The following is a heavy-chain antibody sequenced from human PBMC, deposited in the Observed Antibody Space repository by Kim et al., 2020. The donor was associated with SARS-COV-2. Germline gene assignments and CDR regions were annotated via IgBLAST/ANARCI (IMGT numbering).Heavy chain of an antibody. V-gene: IGHV3-30*18. D-gene: IGHD4-17*01. J-gene: IGHJ6*01. Sequence: GGSLRLSCAASGFTFSSYGMHWVRQAPGKGLEWVAVISYDGSNQYYADSVKGRFTISRDTSKNTLYLQLNSLRAEDTAVYYCAKDHGTTIYGPYYYYYYG. CDR2: ISYDGSNQ. CDR1: GFTFSSYG. CDR3: AKDHGTTIYGPYYYYYYG.